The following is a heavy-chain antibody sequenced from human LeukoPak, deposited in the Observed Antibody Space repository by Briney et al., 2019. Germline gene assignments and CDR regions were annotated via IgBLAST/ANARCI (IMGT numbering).Heavy chain of an antibody. V-gene: IGHV1-46*01. CDR3: ARDNAVVGAFDI. CDR2: INPSGGST. J-gene: IGHJ3*02. Sequence: ASVKVSCTASGYTFTSYYMHWVRQAPGQGLEWMGIINPSGGSTSYAQKFQGRVTMTRDTSTSTVYMELSSLRSEDTAVYYCARDNAVVGAFDIWGQGTMVTVSS. CDR1: GYTFTSYY. D-gene: IGHD2-15*01.